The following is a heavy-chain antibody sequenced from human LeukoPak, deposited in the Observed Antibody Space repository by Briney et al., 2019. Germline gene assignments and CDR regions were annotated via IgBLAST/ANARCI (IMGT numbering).Heavy chain of an antibody. J-gene: IGHJ4*02. D-gene: IGHD1-26*01. CDR3: ARDEAVGASDY. Sequence: GGSLRLSCAASGFTFSSYSMNWVRQAPGKGLEWVSSISSSSSYIYYADSVKGRFTIFRDNAKNSLYLQMNSLRAEDTAVYYCARDEAVGASDYWAREPWSPSPQ. CDR2: ISSSSSYI. CDR1: GFTFSSYS. V-gene: IGHV3-21*01.